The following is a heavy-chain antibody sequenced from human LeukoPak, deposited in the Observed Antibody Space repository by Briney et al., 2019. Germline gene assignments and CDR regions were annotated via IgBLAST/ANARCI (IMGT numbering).Heavy chain of an antibody. CDR2: IKQDGSEK. Sequence: GESLRLSCAASGFSFTTYWMSWVRQAPGEGPEWVASIKQDGSEKNYVDSVKGRFTISRDNAKNSLYLQLKSLRVEDTAVYYCVRDYGGWGQGTMVTVSS. CDR3: VRDYGG. CDR1: GFSFTTYW. D-gene: IGHD3-10*01. J-gene: IGHJ3*01. V-gene: IGHV3-7*01.